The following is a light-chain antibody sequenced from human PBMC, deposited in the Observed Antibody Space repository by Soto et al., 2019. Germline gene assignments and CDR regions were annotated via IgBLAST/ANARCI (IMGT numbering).Light chain of an antibody. V-gene: IGKV3-15*01. J-gene: IGKJ1*01. Sequence: VMTQSPATLSVSPGERATLSCRASQSVSSHLAWYPQKPGQAPRLLIYDASTRATGIPARFSGGGSATEFTLTISSLQSEDFAFYFCQQYNNWPKWTFGQGTKVEVK. CDR2: DAS. CDR1: QSVSSH. CDR3: QQYNNWPKWT.